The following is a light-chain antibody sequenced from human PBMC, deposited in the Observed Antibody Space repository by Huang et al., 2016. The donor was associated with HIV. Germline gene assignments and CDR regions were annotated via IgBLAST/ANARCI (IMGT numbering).Light chain of an antibody. Sequence: EVVMTQSPAILSVSPGDRATLSCRDSQSVGTRLAWYQQKPGQAPRLLIYSASNRAVDIPATFSGSGSGTEFTLTIDSLQSGDSAVYYCQQYFDWPPGTFGRGTKVEIK. V-gene: IGKV3-15*01. CDR1: QSVGTR. CDR2: SAS. CDR3: QQYFDWPPGT. J-gene: IGKJ1*01.